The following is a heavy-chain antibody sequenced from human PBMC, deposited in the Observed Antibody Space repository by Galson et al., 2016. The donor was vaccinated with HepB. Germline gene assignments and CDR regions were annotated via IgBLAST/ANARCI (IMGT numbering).Heavy chain of an antibody. V-gene: IGHV1-2*02. CDR2: INPDSDGT. D-gene: IGHD3-22*01. CDR1: GYTFTDYY. CDR3: ARDQSMTYHYDTNGYPFDY. Sequence: SVKVSCKASGYTFTDYYLHWVRQAPGQGLEWLGWINPDSDGTNYAQKVQGRVTMTRDSSISTAYMELGSLRSDDTAVYYCARDQSMTYHYDTNGYPFDYWGQGTLVTVSS. J-gene: IGHJ4*02.